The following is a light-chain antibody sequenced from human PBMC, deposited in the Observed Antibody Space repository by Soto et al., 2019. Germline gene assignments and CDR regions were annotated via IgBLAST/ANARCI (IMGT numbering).Light chain of an antibody. V-gene: IGLV3-21*04. CDR2: YDS. CDR3: QVWDIMTDNYV. CDR1: NIGNKR. J-gene: IGLJ1*01. Sequence: SYELTQPPSVSVAPEKTATITSGGNNIGNKRVHWYRQKPGQAPVLVISYDSDRPSGIPERFSGSNSGNTATLTISRVEDGDEADYYCQVWDIMTDNYVFGPGTKVTVL.